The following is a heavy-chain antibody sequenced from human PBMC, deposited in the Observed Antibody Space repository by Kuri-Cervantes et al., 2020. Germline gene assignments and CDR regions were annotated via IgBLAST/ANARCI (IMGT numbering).Heavy chain of an antibody. CDR3: AKDMRGRGLLLPDY. CDR1: GFTFSSYA. Sequence: GGSLRLSCAASGFTFSSYAMHWVRQAPGKGLEWVAVISYDGSNKYYADSVKGRFTISRDNSKNTLYLQMNSLRAEDTAVYYCAKDMRGRGLLLPDYWGQGTLVTVSS. J-gene: IGHJ4*02. D-gene: IGHD2-21*01. CDR2: ISYDGSNK. V-gene: IGHV3-30-3*01.